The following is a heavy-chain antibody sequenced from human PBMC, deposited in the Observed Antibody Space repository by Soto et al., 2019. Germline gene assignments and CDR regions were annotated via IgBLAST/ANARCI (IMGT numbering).Heavy chain of an antibody. D-gene: IGHD6-13*01. CDR3: AKDSRIAAAVILPQLVQLAY. J-gene: IGHJ4*02. Sequence: GGSLRLSCAASGFTFSSYGMHWVRQAPGKGLEWVAVISYDGGNKYYADSVKGRFTISRDNSKNTLYPQMNSLRAEDTAVYYCAKDSRIAAAVILPQLVQLAYWGEDTLVTVPS. V-gene: IGHV3-30*18. CDR1: GFTFSSYG. CDR2: ISYDGGNK.